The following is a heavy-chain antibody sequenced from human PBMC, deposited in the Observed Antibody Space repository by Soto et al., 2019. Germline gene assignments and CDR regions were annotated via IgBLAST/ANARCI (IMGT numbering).Heavy chain of an antibody. D-gene: IGHD6-25*01. V-gene: IGHV4-30-2*01. CDR3: AREAAGILNWFDP. CDR1: GGSISSGGYS. CDR2: MYHSGST. Sequence: SQTLSLTCAVSGGSISSGGYSWSLIRQPPGKGLEWIGYMYHSGSTYYNPSLKSRLTISVDTSKNQFSLKLSSVTAADTAVYYCAREAAGILNWFDPWGQGTLVTVSS. J-gene: IGHJ5*02.